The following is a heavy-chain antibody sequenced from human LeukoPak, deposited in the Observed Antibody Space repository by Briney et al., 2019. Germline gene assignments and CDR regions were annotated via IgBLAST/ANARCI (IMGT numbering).Heavy chain of an antibody. Sequence: SETLSLTCTVSGGSIKNYYWTWIRQPPGKGLEWIGSIYYSGSTYYNPSLKSRVTISVGTSKNQFSLKLSSVTAADTAVYYCASQDYGPVDYWGQGTLVTVSS. D-gene: IGHD4-17*01. J-gene: IGHJ4*02. V-gene: IGHV4-59*05. CDR1: GGSIKNYY. CDR3: ASQDYGPVDY. CDR2: IYYSGST.